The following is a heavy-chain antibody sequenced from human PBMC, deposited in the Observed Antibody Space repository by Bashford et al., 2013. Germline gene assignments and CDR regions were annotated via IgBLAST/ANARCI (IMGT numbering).Heavy chain of an antibody. J-gene: IGHJ5*02. CDR1: GYIFTDYW. CDR2: VYPGDSDT. D-gene: IGHD6-19*01. CDR3: ARYTVGGPLDP. V-gene: IGHV5-51*01. Sequence: GESLKISCKGSGYIFTDYWIAWVRQMPGTGLEWMGIVYPGDSDTIYSPSFQGQVTISVDKSITTAYLQWSSLKASDTAMYYCARYTVGGPLDPWGQGTLVTVSS.